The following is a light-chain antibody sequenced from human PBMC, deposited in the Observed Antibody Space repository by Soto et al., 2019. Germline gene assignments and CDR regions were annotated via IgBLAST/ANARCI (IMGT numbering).Light chain of an antibody. CDR1: QGVSSTY. Sequence: EIVLTQSPGTLSLSPGEIATLSCRASQGVSSTYLAWYQQKPGQAPRLLIYGASFRATGIPDRFSGSGSGTDFTLTISRLEPEDFAVYYCQQFGGSSRTFGQGTKVEIK. J-gene: IGKJ1*01. CDR3: QQFGGSSRT. V-gene: IGKV3-20*01. CDR2: GAS.